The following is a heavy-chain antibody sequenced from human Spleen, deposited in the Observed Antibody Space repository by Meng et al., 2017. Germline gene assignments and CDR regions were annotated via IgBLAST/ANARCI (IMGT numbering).Heavy chain of an antibody. J-gene: IGHJ5*02. CDR3: VRSSGWVRTGFDP. Sequence: QPQLQESGPGLVKPSEALSLTCSVSGGSISTSGYYWGWIRQPPGKGLEWIGSIGHSGFTYYTPSLKSRITVSIDTFKNQFSLRLASVTAADTAVYYCVRSSGWVRTGFDPWGQGTLVTVSS. D-gene: IGHD6-19*01. V-gene: IGHV4-39*01. CDR1: GGSISTSGYY. CDR2: IGHSGFT.